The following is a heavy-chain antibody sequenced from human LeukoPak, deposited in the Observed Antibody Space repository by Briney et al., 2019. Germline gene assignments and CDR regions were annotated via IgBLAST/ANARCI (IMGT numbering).Heavy chain of an antibody. J-gene: IGHJ4*02. Sequence: GASVKVSCKASGYTFTNYYMHWVRQAPGQGLEWLGLITPSGGSTWYAQKFQGRVTMTRDMSTSTDYMELSSLRSEDTAVYYCARDWRYCSSTSCGRDYWGQGTLVTVSS. D-gene: IGHD2-2*01. CDR2: ITPSGGST. CDR3: ARDWRYCSSTSCGRDY. V-gene: IGHV1-46*01. CDR1: GYTFTNYY.